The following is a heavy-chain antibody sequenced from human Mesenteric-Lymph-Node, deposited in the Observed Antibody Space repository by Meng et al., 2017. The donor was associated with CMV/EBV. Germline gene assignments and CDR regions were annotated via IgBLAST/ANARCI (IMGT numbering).Heavy chain of an antibody. CDR1: GYTFTAYY. V-gene: IGHV1-2*02. Sequence: ASVKVSCKASGYTFTAYYMHWVRQAPGQGLEWMGWINPNSGGTIYAQKFQGRLTMTRDTSITTVYMELSRLTYDDTALYYCARSRSVAGDLFDYWGQGTLVTVSS. CDR3: ARSRSVAGDLFDY. CDR2: INPNSGGT. D-gene: IGHD6-19*01. J-gene: IGHJ4*02.